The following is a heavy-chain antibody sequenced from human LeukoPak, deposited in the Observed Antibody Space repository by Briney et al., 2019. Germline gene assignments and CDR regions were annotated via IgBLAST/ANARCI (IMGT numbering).Heavy chain of an antibody. D-gene: IGHD6-19*01. V-gene: IGHV4-34*01. Sequence: SETLSLTCAVYGGSFSGYYWSWLRQPPGKGLEWIGEINHSGSTNYNPSLKSRVTISVDTSKNQFSLKLSSVTAADTAVYYCARSGWYALVYYYYYMDVWGKGTTVTVSS. CDR2: INHSGST. CDR1: GGSFSGYY. CDR3: ARSGWYALVYYYYYMDV. J-gene: IGHJ6*03.